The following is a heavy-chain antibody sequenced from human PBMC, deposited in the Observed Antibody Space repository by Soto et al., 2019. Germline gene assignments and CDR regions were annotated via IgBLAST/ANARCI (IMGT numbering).Heavy chain of an antibody. CDR1: GFTFSSYW. CDR3: AREGGSLDY. Sequence: EVQLVESGGGLVQPGGSLRLSCAASGFTFSSYWMSWVRQAPGKGLEWVANIKQDGSEKYYVDSVKGRFTISRDNAKNSLYRQMNGLRAEDRAVYYWAREGGSLDYGAQGTLVTVSS. J-gene: IGHJ4*02. D-gene: IGHD5-12*01. CDR2: IKQDGSEK. V-gene: IGHV3-7*01.